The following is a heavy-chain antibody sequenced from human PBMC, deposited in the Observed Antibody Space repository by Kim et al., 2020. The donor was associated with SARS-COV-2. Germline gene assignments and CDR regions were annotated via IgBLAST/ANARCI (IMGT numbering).Heavy chain of an antibody. CDR1: GFTFSSYA. D-gene: IGHD2-2*01. CDR2: ISYDGSNK. V-gene: IGHV3-30-3*01. J-gene: IGHJ3*02. CDR3: ARRSLATVVPAVNDAFDI. Sequence: GGSLRLSCAASGFTFSSYAMHWVRQAPGKGLEWVAVISYDGSNKYYADSVKGRFTISRDNSKNTLYLQMNSLRAEDTAVYYCARRSLATVVPAVNDAFDIWGQGTMVTVSS.